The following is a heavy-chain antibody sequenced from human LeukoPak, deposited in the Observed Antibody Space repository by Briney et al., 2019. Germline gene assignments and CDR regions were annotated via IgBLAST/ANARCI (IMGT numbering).Heavy chain of an antibody. D-gene: IGHD3-16*01. V-gene: IGHV3-53*01. J-gene: IGHJ4*02. Sequence: GGSLRLSCAASGFTVSSNYMSWVRQAPGKGLEWVSILYSAGATYYAASVRGRFTISRDSSKNTVCLQMNSLRAEDTAVYYCASGGMGARKYYSDPFHYWGQGTLVTVSS. CDR3: ASGGMGARKYYSDPFHY. CDR2: LYSAGAT. CDR1: GFTVSSNY.